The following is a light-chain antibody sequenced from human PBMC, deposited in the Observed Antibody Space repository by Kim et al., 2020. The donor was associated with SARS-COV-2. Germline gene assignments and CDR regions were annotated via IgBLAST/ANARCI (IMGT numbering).Light chain of an antibody. V-gene: IGLV3-21*04. J-gene: IGLJ2*01. CDR3: QVWVSSSDHVV. Sequence: SHELTQPPSVSVAPGKTARITCGGNNIGSKSVHWYQQKPGQAPVLVIYYDSDRPSGIPERFSGSNSGNTATLTISRVEAGDEADYYCQVWVSSSDHVVFGEGTQLT. CDR1: NIGSKS. CDR2: YDS.